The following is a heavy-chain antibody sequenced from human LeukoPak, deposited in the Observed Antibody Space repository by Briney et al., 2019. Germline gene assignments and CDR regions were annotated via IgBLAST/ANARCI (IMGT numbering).Heavy chain of an antibody. V-gene: IGHV3-23*01. J-gene: IGHJ6*03. CDR2: ISGSGGST. D-gene: IGHD5-24*01. Sequence: GGSLRLSCAASGFTFSSYAMSWVRQAPGKGLEWVSAISGSGGSTYYADSVKGRFTISRDNSKNTLYLQMNSLRAEDTAVYYCAEAPNVVEMATSYYYYYYMDVWGKGTTVTVSS. CDR3: AEAPNVVEMATSYYYYYYMDV. CDR1: GFTFSSYA.